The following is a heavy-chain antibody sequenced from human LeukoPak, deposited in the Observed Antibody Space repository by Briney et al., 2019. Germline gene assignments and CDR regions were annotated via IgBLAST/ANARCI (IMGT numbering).Heavy chain of an antibody. Sequence: ASVKVSCKASGYTFTSYAMHWVRQAPGQGLEWMGIINPSGGSTSYAQKFQGRVTMTRDTSISTAYMELSRLRSDDTAVYYCARVYGSGIDYWGQGTLVTVSS. CDR3: ARVYGSGIDY. D-gene: IGHD3-10*01. J-gene: IGHJ4*02. CDR2: INPSGGST. V-gene: IGHV1-46*01. CDR1: GYTFTSYA.